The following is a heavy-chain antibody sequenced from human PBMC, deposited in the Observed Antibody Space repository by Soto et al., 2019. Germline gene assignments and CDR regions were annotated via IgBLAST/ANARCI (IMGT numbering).Heavy chain of an antibody. Sequence: QVQLVGSGGGVVQPGRSLRLSCAGSGVTFSSYGMHWVRQPPGKGLEWVAVISYEGSNKYYADSVKGRFTISRDNYKNTLYLQMNSLRVEDTAVYYCAQGTISFGGGMGVWGQGTTVIVSS. V-gene: IGHV3-30*03. CDR1: GVTFSSYG. CDR2: ISYEGSNK. D-gene: IGHD2-15*01. J-gene: IGHJ6*02. CDR3: AQGTISFGGGMGV.